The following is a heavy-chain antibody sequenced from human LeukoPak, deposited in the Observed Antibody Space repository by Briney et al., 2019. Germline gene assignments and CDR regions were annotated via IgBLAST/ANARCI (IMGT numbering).Heavy chain of an antibody. J-gene: IGHJ6*02. Sequence: GGSLRLSCAASGFTVSSNYMSWVRQAPGKGLEWVAVIWYDGSNKYYADSVKGRFTISRDNSKNTLYLQMNSLRAEDTAVYYCARDQLEQWLVHYYYGMDVWGQGTTVTVSS. CDR1: GFTVSSNY. CDR2: IWYDGSNK. V-gene: IGHV3-33*08. CDR3: ARDQLEQWLVHYYYGMDV. D-gene: IGHD6-19*01.